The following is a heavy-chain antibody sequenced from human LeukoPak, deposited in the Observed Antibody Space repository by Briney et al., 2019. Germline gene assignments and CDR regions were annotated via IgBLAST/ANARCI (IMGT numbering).Heavy chain of an antibody. Sequence: PGGSLRLSCAASGFTFSNYVIHWVRQAPGKGLEWVAVISYDGTNKYYADSVKGRFTISRDNAKNSVYLQMNSLRAEDTAVYYCAREGYSDYRIYYFDYWGQGTLVTVSS. CDR1: GFTFSNYV. CDR3: AREGYSDYRIYYFDY. J-gene: IGHJ4*02. D-gene: IGHD4-11*01. CDR2: ISYDGTNK. V-gene: IGHV3-30*03.